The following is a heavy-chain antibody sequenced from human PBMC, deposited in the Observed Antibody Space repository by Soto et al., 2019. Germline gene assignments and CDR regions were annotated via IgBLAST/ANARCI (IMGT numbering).Heavy chain of an antibody. J-gene: IGHJ4*02. D-gene: IGHD5-12*01. CDR1: GGSFSAYY. Sequence: QVQLQQWGAGLLKPSETLSLTCAVYGGSFSAYYWSWIRQPPGKGLEWIGEINNSGSTNYNPSLKSRVTISGDRPKNQFSLKLTSVTAADTAVYYCARGVGYAGVDYWGQGTLVTVSS. CDR2: INNSGST. V-gene: IGHV4-34*01. CDR3: ARGVGYAGVDY.